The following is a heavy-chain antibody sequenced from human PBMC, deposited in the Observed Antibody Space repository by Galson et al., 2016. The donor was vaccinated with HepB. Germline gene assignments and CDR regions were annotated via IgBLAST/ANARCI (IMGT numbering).Heavy chain of an antibody. V-gene: IGHV3-33*01. CDR1: GFTFNNYG. CDR3: VRDRAARDTVYYYGMDV. J-gene: IGHJ6*02. D-gene: IGHD6-25*01. CDR2: IWYDGRNK. Sequence: SLRLSCAASGFTFNNYGMHWARQAPGKGLEWVALIWYDGRNKYYADSVKGRFTISRDNSKNTLYLQMNSLRAEDTAVYYCVRDRAARDTVYYYGMDVWGQGATVTVSS.